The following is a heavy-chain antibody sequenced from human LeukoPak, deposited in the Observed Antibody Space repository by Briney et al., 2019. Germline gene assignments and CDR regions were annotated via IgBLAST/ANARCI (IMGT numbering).Heavy chain of an antibody. Sequence: GGSLRLSCAVSGFTFSNYWMHWVRQAPGMGLVWVSRINIDGSSTSYADSVKGRFTISRDNSKNTLYLQMNSLRAEDTAVYYCTKDQSDSGVTFDYWGQGTLVTVSS. CDR3: TKDQSDSGVTFDY. V-gene: IGHV3-74*01. D-gene: IGHD1-26*01. J-gene: IGHJ4*02. CDR1: GFTFSNYW. CDR2: INIDGSST.